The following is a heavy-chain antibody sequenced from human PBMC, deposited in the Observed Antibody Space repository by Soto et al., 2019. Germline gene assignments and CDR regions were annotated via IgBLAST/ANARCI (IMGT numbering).Heavy chain of an antibody. V-gene: IGHV4-30-4*01. Sequence: QVQLQESGPGLVKPSQTLSLTCTLSGGSISSGDYYWSWIRQPPGKGLEWIGYSYYSGSTHYKPSPKSRMNQTLDPPQNPFRLKLSSVTVADTAVYYCARSYFYDSSGYFDSWGQGTLVTVSS. CDR3: ARSYFYDSSGYFDS. D-gene: IGHD3-22*01. CDR1: GGSISSGDYY. CDR2: SYYSGST. J-gene: IGHJ4*02.